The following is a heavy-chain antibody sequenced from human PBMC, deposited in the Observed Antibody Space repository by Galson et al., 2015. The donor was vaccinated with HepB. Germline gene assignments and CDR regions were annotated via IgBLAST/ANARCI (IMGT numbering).Heavy chain of an antibody. J-gene: IGHJ6*02. CDR2: ISARGEST. CDR3: TKDRTTGEVHHFYAMDA. D-gene: IGHD1-1*01. V-gene: IGHV3-23*01. CDR1: GFSFGSHS. Sequence: SLRLSCAASGFSFGSHSMSWVRQTPGKGLEWVSVISARGESTYYADLAKGRFTISRDNSKNTLFLHMNDLRAEDTAVYHCTKDRTTGEVHHFYAMDAWGQGTTVSVSS.